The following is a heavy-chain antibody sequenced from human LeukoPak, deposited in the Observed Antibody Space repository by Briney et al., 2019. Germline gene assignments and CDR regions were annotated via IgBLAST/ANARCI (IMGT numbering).Heavy chain of an antibody. V-gene: IGHV1-2*02. CDR1: GYTFTGYY. CDR2: INPNSGGT. J-gene: IGHJ4*02. Sequence: GASVKVSCKASGYTFTGYYMHWVRQAPGQGLEWMGWINPNSGGTNYAQKFQGRVTMTRDTSISTAYMELSRLRSDDTAVYYCARDRVITGTTGRVDYWGQGTLVTVSS. CDR3: ARDRVITGTTGRVDY. D-gene: IGHD1-7*01.